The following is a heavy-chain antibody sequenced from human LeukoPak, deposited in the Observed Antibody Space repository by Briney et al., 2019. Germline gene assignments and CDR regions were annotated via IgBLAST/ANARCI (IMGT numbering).Heavy chain of an antibody. Sequence: SQTLSLTCTVSGGSISSGSYCWSWIRQPAGKGLEWIGRIYTSGSTNYNPSLKSRVTISADTSKNQFSLKLSSVTAADTAVYYCAREGSRWGGLIDYWGQGTLVTVSS. CDR1: GGSISSGSYC. CDR3: AREGSRWGGLIDY. CDR2: IYTSGST. D-gene: IGHD3-16*01. V-gene: IGHV4-61*02. J-gene: IGHJ4*02.